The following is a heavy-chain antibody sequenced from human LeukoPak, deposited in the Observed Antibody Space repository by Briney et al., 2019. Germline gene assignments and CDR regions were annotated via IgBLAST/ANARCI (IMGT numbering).Heavy chain of an antibody. J-gene: IGHJ4*02. Sequence: PGGSLRLSCAASGFTFSSYEMNWVRQAPGKGLEWVSYISSSGSTIYYADSVKGRFTISRDHAKNSLYLQMNSLRAEDTAVYYCARGTYYFDFWGQGTLVTVSS. CDR3: ARGTYYFDF. CDR1: GFTFSSYE. CDR2: ISSSGSTI. D-gene: IGHD2-8*01. V-gene: IGHV3-48*03.